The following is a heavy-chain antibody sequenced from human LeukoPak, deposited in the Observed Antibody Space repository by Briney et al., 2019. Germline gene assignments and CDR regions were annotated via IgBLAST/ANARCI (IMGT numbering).Heavy chain of an antibody. J-gene: IGHJ4*02. V-gene: IGHV3-23*01. CDR2: ISGSGTNT. D-gene: IGHD2-2*01. Sequence: GGSLRLSCAASGFTFSNYAMSWVRQASGKGLEWASGISGSGTNTYFADSVKGRFTISRDNSKNTLYLQMNSLRVEDTAVYYCAKSRSSSCYGSIDCWGQGTLVAVSS. CDR3: AKSRSSSCYGSIDC. CDR1: GFTFSNYA.